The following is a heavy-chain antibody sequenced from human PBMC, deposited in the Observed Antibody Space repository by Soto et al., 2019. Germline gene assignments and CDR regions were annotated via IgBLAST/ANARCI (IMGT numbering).Heavy chain of an antibody. V-gene: IGHV3-23*01. CDR3: ARDPAGVRKAFDL. D-gene: IGHD2-21*01. Sequence: GGSLRLSCAGSGFTFSGNAMNWVRQAPGKGLEWVSIISGSDGRTYYADSVKGRFTISRDDSKSTLYLQMNSLRAEDTAVYFCARDPAGVRKAFDLRGQGTMVTVSS. J-gene: IGHJ3*01. CDR1: GFTFSGNA. CDR2: ISGSDGRT.